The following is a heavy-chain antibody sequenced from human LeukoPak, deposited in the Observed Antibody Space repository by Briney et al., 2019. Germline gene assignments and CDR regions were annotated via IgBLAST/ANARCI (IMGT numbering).Heavy chain of an antibody. CDR3: AKDPRRFSAFDY. CDR2: ISGSGSST. V-gene: IGHV3-23*01. Sequence: GGSLRLSCAASGFTFSSYAMSWVRQAPGKGLEWVSAISGSGSSTYYADSVKGRFTISRDNSKNTLYLQMNSLRAEDTAVYYCAKDPRRFSAFDYWGQGTLVTVSS. D-gene: IGHD3-3*01. CDR1: GFTFSSYA. J-gene: IGHJ4*02.